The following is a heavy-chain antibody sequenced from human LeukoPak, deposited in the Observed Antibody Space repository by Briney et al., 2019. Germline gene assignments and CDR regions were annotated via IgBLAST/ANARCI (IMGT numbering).Heavy chain of an antibody. CDR2: MNPNSGNA. J-gene: IGHJ6*02. CDR3: ARVPSSTRYYGMDV. Sequence: ASVKVSCKASGYTFTSYDINWVRQATGQGLEWMGWMNPNSGNAGYAQKFQGRVTMTRNTSISTAYMELSSLRSEDTAVYYCARVPSSTRYYGMDVWGQGTTVTVSS. V-gene: IGHV1-8*01. CDR1: GYTFTSYD. D-gene: IGHD2-2*01.